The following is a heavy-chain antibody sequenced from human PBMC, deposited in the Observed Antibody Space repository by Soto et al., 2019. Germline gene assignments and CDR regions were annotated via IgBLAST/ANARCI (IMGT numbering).Heavy chain of an antibody. J-gene: IGHJ6*01. CDR3: AIMGAGASYNYY. CDR2: IYYSGST. D-gene: IGHD3-16*01. CDR1: SAAVSSDSYF. Sequence: WKTLSLNWTISSAAVSSDSYFSSWVRQPPGKGLEWIGYIYYSGSTNYNPSLKSRVTISVDTSKNQFSLKLSSVTAADTAVYYCAIMGAGASYNYY. V-gene: IGHV4-61*01.